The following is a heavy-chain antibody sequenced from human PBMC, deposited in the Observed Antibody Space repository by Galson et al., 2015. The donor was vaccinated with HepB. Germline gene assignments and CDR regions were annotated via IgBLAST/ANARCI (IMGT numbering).Heavy chain of an antibody. V-gene: IGHV4-59*01. CDR3: ARARPNIAVAGSDYYYYGMDV. J-gene: IGHJ6*02. D-gene: IGHD6-19*01. CDR2: IYYSGST. Sequence: ETLSLTCTVSGGSISSYYWSWIRQPPGKGLEWIGYIYYSGSTNYNPSLKSRVTISVDTSKNQFSLKLSSVTAADTAVYYCARARPNIAVAGSDYYYYGMDVWGQGTTVTVSS. CDR1: GGSISSYY.